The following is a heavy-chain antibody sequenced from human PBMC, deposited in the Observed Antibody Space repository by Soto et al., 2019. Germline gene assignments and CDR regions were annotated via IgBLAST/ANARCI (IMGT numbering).Heavy chain of an antibody. CDR2: IIPILGIA. J-gene: IGHJ5*02. Sequence: SVKVSCKASGGTFSSYTISWVRQAPGQGLEWMGRIIPILGIANYAQKFQGRVTITADKSTSTAYMELSSLRSEDTAVYYCARDRCSSTSCYADWFDPWGQGTLVTVSS. CDR1: GGTFSSYT. V-gene: IGHV1-69*04. CDR3: ARDRCSSTSCYADWFDP. D-gene: IGHD2-2*01.